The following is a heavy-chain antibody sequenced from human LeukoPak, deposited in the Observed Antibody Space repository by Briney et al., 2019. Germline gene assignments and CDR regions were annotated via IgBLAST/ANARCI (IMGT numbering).Heavy chain of an antibody. J-gene: IGHJ4*02. CDR1: GFTFSSHA. D-gene: IGHD2-15*01. Sequence: GGSLRLSCEASGFTFSSHALSWVRQAPGKGLEWVSAISVYGASTYYADSVKGRFTISRDNSKNTLYLQMNSLRAEDTAIYYCAKEYCSGGNCYSFFDSWGQGTLVTVSS. CDR3: AKEYCSGGNCYSFFDS. V-gene: IGHV3-23*01. CDR2: ISVYGAST.